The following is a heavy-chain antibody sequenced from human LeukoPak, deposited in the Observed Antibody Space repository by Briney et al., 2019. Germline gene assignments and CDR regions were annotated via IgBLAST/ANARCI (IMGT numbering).Heavy chain of an antibody. CDR3: ARHFGVLGGAFDI. CDR1: GGSISSSSYY. D-gene: IGHD3-16*01. Sequence: SETLSLTCTVSGGSISSSSYYWGWIRQPPGKGLEWIGSIYYSGSTYYNPSLKSRVTISVDTSKNQFSLKLSSVTAADTAVYYCARHFGVLGGAFDIWGQGTKVTVSS. CDR2: IYYSGST. J-gene: IGHJ3*02. V-gene: IGHV4-39*01.